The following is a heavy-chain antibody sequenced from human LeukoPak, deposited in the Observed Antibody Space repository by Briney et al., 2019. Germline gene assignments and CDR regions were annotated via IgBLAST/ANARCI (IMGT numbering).Heavy chain of an antibody. CDR1: GFTLSSYE. Sequence: SGGSLRLSCTVSGFTLSSYEMSWIRQAPGKGLEWVSSIDYSGGSSYYADSVKGRFTISRDDSKNTLYLQMNSLRAEDTAVYYCARGTGYSSSWYPSQYYYYYYMDVWGKGTTVTVSS. CDR2: IDYSGGSS. V-gene: IGHV3-23*01. CDR3: ARGTGYSSSWYPSQYYYYYYMDV. J-gene: IGHJ6*03. D-gene: IGHD6-13*01.